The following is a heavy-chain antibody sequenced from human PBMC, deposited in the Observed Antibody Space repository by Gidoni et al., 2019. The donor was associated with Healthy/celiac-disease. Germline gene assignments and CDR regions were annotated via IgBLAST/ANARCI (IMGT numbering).Heavy chain of an antibody. J-gene: IGHJ5*02. Sequence: QVQLVQSGAEVKKPGSSVKVSCKAAVGTFSSYTISWVRQAPGQGLEWRGRIIPILGIANYAQKFQGRVPLTADKSTSTAYLELSSLRSEDTAVYYCARSVMVRGDTPRFDPWGQGTLVTVSS. V-gene: IGHV1-69*02. CDR2: IIPILGIA. CDR1: VGTFSSYT. D-gene: IGHD3-10*01. CDR3: ARSVMVRGDTPRFDP.